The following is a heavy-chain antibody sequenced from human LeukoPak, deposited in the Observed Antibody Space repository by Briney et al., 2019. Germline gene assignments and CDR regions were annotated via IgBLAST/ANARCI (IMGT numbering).Heavy chain of an antibody. CDR3: AKDKGYGGVDVSSGWPYFDY. J-gene: IGHJ4*02. Sequence: PGGSLRLSCAASGFTFDEYAMNWVGQAPGKGVEGVSLISGDGDSTNYTDSVKGRLTISRDNNKNSLYMQMNRLRSEDTAFYYCAKDKGYGGVDVSSGWPYFDYWGQGTLVTVSS. CDR1: GFTFDEYA. D-gene: IGHD6-19*01. CDR2: ISGDGDST. V-gene: IGHV3-43*02.